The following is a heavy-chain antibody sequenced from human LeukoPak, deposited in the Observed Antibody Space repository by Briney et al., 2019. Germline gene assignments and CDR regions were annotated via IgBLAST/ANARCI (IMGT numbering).Heavy chain of an antibody. Sequence: LTGGSLRLXCAASGFTFSTYAMTWDRRSPGRGLEWVSGISGSDGSTFYADSVKGRFTISRDNSKNTLFLQMNSLRAEDTAVYYCAEGRIVVPINYFDNWGQGTLVTVSS. CDR2: ISGSDGST. V-gene: IGHV3-23*01. CDR3: AEGRIVVPINYFDN. D-gene: IGHD2-2*01. J-gene: IGHJ4*02. CDR1: GFTFSTYA.